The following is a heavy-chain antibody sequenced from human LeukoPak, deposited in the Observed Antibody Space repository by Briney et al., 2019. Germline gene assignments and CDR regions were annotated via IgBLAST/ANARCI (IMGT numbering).Heavy chain of an antibody. V-gene: IGHV4-34*01. J-gene: IGHJ5*02. CDR2: INHSGST. CDR1: GGSFIGYY. Sequence: PSETLSLTCGVYGGSFIGYYWSWLRQPPGKGLEWIGEINHSGSTNYNPSLKSRVTISVDTSKRQFSLKLSSVTAADTAVYYCSKGGPHTVTTYRWFDPWGQGTLVTVSS. CDR3: SKGGPHTVTTYRWFDP. D-gene: IGHD4-17*01.